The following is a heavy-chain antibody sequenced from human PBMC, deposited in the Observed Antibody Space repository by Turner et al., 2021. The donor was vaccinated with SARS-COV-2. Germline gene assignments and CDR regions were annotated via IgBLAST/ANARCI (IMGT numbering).Heavy chain of an antibody. Sequence: EVQLVEFGGGLFKPVGSLRLSCAASGFTSSSYSMNWVRPAPGKGLEWVSSISSSSSYINYADSVKGRFTISRDNAKNSLYLKMNSLRAEDTAVYYCARARWHYYDSSGYYPDAFDIWGQGTMVTVSS. CDR3: ARARWHYYDSSGYYPDAFDI. V-gene: IGHV3-21*01. CDR1: GFTSSSYS. J-gene: IGHJ3*02. D-gene: IGHD3-22*01. CDR2: ISSSSSYI.